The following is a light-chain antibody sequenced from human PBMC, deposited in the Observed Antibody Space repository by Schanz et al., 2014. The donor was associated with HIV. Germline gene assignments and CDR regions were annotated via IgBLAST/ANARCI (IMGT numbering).Light chain of an antibody. CDR3: QQSYSTPGT. V-gene: IGKV1-39*01. Sequence: DIQMTQSPSSLSLPVGDRVTITCRTSQSIGNYLNWYRHKPGKAPELLIYTSSTLQSGVPSRFSGSGSGTGFTLTITNLQPEDFATYYCQQSYSTPGTFGQGTKVEIK. CDR1: QSIGNY. CDR2: TSS. J-gene: IGKJ1*01.